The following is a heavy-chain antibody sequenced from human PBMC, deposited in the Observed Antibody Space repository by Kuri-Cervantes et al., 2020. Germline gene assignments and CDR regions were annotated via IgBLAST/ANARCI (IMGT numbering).Heavy chain of an antibody. D-gene: IGHD4-17*01. CDR2: ILTSGSDNT. J-gene: IGHJ3*02. V-gene: IGHV3-23*01. Sequence: GESLKISCAASGFTFSSFAMSWVRQAPGKGLEWVSGILTSGSDNTYYAHSVKGRFTISRDNSKNTLYLQMNSLRAEDTALYYCAKVHTWGETDYGDLRNAFDIWGQGTVVTVSS. CDR1: GFTFSSFA. CDR3: AKVHTWGETDYGDLRNAFDI.